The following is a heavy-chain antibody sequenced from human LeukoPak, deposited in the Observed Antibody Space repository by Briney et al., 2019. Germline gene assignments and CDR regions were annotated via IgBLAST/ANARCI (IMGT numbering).Heavy chain of an antibody. V-gene: IGHV4-39*01. CDR2: ISYSGST. Sequence: SETLSLTCTVSGGSISSNSNYWGWIRQPPGKGLEWIGSISYSGSTNYNPSLKSRVTISVDMSKNQFSLKVSSVTATDTAVYYCARHIQICDHRNHWGQGTLVTVSS. D-gene: IGHD1-14*01. J-gene: IGHJ5*02. CDR3: ARHIQICDHRNH. CDR1: GGSISSNSNY.